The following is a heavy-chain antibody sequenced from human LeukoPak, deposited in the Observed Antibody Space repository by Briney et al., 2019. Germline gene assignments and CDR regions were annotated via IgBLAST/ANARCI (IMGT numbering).Heavy chain of an antibody. D-gene: IGHD4-17*01. CDR1: GGSISSNY. CDR3: ARSGLYGDYTFYY. Sequence: SETLSLTCTVSGGSISSNYWSWIRQPPGKGLEWIGYIYYSGSTNYNPSLKSRVTISVDTSKNQFSLKLSSVTAADTAVYYCARSGLYGDYTFYYWGQGTLVTVSS. J-gene: IGHJ4*02. V-gene: IGHV4-59*01. CDR2: IYYSGST.